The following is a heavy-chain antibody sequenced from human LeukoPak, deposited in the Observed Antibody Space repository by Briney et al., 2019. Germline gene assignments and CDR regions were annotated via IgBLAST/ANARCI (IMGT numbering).Heavy chain of an antibody. D-gene: IGHD3-10*01. CDR2: ISAYNGNT. Sequence: GASVKVSCKASGYTFTTYGIIWVRQAPGQGLEWMGWISAYNGNTNYAQELQGRVTMTTDTSTTTAYMELRSLRSDDTAVYYCARGGSITTIRGVIITDAFDIWGQGTMVTVSS. J-gene: IGHJ3*02. V-gene: IGHV1-18*01. CDR1: GYTFTTYG. CDR3: ARGGSITTIRGVIITDAFDI.